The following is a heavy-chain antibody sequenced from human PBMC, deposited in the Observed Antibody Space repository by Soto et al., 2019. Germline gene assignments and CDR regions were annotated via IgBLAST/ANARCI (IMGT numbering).Heavy chain of an antibody. Sequence: QITLKESGPVLVKPTETLTLTCPVSRFSLTNARLGVSWIRQPPGKPMARLSHIFSNDEKSYSTSLKSMLTITKDASKSQVVLTVGNRDPVDTATYYCARMAGGGDARPHYFYYYGMDACGQGTTVTVSS. CDR1: RFSLTNARLG. CDR2: IFSNDEK. V-gene: IGHV2-26*01. J-gene: IGHJ6*02. D-gene: IGHD2-21*02. CDR3: ARMAGGGDARPHYFYYYGMDA.